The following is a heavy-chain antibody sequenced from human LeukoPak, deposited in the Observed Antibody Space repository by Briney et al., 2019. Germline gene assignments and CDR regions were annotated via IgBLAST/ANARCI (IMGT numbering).Heavy chain of an antibody. CDR1: GGSFSGYY. D-gene: IGHD6-19*01. J-gene: IGHJ6*02. CDR2: INHSGST. Sequence: PSETLSLTCAVYGGSFSGYYWSWIRQPPGKGLEWIGEINHSGSTNYNPSLKSRVTISVDTSKNQFSLKLSSVTAADTAVYYCARDRDSGWYGFRAPYYYYGMDVWGQGTTVTVSS. CDR3: ARDRDSGWYGFRAPYYYYGMDV. V-gene: IGHV4-34*01.